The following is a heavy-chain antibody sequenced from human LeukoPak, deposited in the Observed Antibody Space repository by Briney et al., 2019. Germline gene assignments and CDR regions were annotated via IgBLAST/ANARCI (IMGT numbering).Heavy chain of an antibody. CDR2: IYYSGST. J-gene: IGHJ5*02. Sequence: SETLSLTCTVSGGSISSYYWSWIRQPPGKGLEWIGYIYYSGSTNYNPSLKSRVTISVDTSKNQFSLKLSSVTAADTAVYYCARASGVAAAGRRWFDPWGQGTLVTVSS. CDR1: GGSISSYY. CDR3: ARASGVAAAGRRWFDP. D-gene: IGHD6-13*01. V-gene: IGHV4-59*01.